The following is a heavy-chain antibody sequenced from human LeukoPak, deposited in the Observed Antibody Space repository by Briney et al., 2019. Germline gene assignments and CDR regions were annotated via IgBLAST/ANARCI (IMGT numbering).Heavy chain of an antibody. V-gene: IGHV1-2*02. J-gene: IGHJ4*02. Sequence: ASVKVSCKASGYTFTGYYMHWVRQAPGQGLEWMGWINPNSGGTNYAQKIQGRVTMTRDTSISTAYMELSRLRSDDTAVYYCARMTDYDIFPDYWGQGTLVTVSS. CDR1: GYTFTGYY. D-gene: IGHD3-9*01. CDR2: INPNSGGT. CDR3: ARMTDYDIFPDY.